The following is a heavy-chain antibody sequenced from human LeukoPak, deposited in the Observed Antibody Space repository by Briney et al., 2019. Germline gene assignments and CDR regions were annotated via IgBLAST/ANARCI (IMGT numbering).Heavy chain of an antibody. CDR1: GFTFSEYA. V-gene: IGHV3-23*01. CDR3: AKDPLKSLYSSGWCLFDY. J-gene: IGHJ4*02. Sequence: PGGSLRLSCAASGFTFSEYAMSWVRQAPGKGLEWVSGISGSGGNTDYADSVKGRFTISRDNSKNTLYLQVNSLRAEDTAVYYCAKDPLKSLYSSGWCLFDYWGQGTLVTVSS. D-gene: IGHD6-19*01. CDR2: ISGSGGNT.